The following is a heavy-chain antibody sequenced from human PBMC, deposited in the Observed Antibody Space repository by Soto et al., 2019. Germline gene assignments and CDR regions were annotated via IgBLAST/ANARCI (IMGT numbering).Heavy chain of an antibody. CDR1: GFTFSSYA. CDR2: ISYDGSNK. J-gene: IGHJ5*02. CDR3: ARGAPGPVAATNNGDPDQGGWFDP. Sequence: GGSLRLSCAASGFTFSSYAMHWVRQAPGKGLEWVAVISYDGSNKYYADSVKGRFTISRDNSKNTLYLQMNSLRAEDTAVYYCARGAPGPVAATNNGDPDQGGWFDPWGQGTLVTVSS. D-gene: IGHD2-15*01. V-gene: IGHV3-30-3*01.